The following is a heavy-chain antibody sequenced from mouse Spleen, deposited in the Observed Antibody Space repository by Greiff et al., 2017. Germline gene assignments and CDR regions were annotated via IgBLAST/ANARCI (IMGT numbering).Heavy chain of an antibody. CDR2: INPNNGGT. Sequence: EVQLQQSGPELVKPGASVKIPCKASGYTFTDYNMDWVKQSHGKSLEWIGDINPNNGGTIYNQKFKGKATLTVDKSSSTAYMELRSLTSEDTAVYYCARGSRRGLRGWFAYWGQGTLVTVSA. V-gene: IGHV1-18*01. J-gene: IGHJ3*01. CDR3: ARGSRRGLRGWFAY. CDR1: GYTFTDYN. D-gene: IGHD3-1*01.